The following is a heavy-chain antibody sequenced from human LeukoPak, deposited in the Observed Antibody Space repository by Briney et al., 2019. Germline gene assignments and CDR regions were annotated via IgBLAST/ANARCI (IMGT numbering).Heavy chain of an antibody. CDR3: ARSSSWTLYYFDY. CDR1: GYSFTSYW. J-gene: IGHJ4*02. D-gene: IGHD6-13*01. CDR2: IYPGDSDT. Sequence: GESLKISCKGSGYSFTSYWIGWVRQMPGKGLEWMGIIYPGDSDTRYSPSFQVQVTISADKSISTAYLQWSSLKASDTAMYYCARSSSWTLYYFDYWGQGTLVTVSS. V-gene: IGHV5-51*01.